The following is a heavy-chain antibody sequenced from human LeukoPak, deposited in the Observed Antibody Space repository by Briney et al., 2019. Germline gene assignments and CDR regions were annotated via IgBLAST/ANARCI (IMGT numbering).Heavy chain of an antibody. V-gene: IGHV7-4-1*02. CDR2: INTNTGNP. Sequence: ASVKVSCKASGYTFTSYGISWVRQAPGQGLEWMGWINTNTGNPTYAQGFTGRFVFSLDTSVSTAYLQISSLKAEDTAVYYCASRARMVRGVHHYYYGMDVWGQGTTVTVSS. CDR3: ASRARMVRGVHHYYYGMDV. J-gene: IGHJ6*02. CDR1: GYTFTSYG. D-gene: IGHD3-10*01.